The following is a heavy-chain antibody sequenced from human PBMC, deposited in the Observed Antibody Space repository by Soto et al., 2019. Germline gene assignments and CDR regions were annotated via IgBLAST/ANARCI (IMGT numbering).Heavy chain of an antibody. D-gene: IGHD5-18*01. CDR1: GLTFRNYG. CDR2: IWYDGSNK. Sequence: GGSLRLSCAASGLTFRNYGVHWVRQAPGKGLEWVAVIWYDGSNKYYADSVKGRFTISRDNSKHTLYLQMNSLRAEDTAVYYCVTSLVDTAMDRYYYYYGMDVWGQGTTVTVSS. V-gene: IGHV3-33*01. J-gene: IGHJ6*02. CDR3: VTSLVDTAMDRYYYYYGMDV.